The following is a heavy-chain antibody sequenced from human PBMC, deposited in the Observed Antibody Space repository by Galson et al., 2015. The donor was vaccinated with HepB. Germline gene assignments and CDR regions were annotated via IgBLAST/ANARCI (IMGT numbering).Heavy chain of an antibody. V-gene: IGHV4-34*01. CDR2: INHSGST. CDR3: ARCMVRGVIDY. Sequence: WIRQPPGKGLEWIGEINHSGSTNYNPSLKSRVTISVDTSKNQFSLNLSSVTAADTAVYYCARCMVRGVIDYWGQGTLVTVSS. J-gene: IGHJ4*02. D-gene: IGHD3-10*01.